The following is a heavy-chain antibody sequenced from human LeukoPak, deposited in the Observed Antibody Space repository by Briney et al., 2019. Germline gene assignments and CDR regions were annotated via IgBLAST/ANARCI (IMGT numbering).Heavy chain of an antibody. Sequence: PGGSLRLSCAASGFTFSSYAMTWVRQTPEKGLAWVSDICGSGGTTYYADSVKGRFTISRDNFKNTPFLQMNSLRAEDTAVYYCAKQYSSGWLRIFDYWGQGTLVTVSS. CDR2: ICGSGGTT. CDR1: GFTFSSYA. CDR3: AKQYSSGWLRIFDY. J-gene: IGHJ4*02. V-gene: IGHV3-23*01. D-gene: IGHD6-19*01.